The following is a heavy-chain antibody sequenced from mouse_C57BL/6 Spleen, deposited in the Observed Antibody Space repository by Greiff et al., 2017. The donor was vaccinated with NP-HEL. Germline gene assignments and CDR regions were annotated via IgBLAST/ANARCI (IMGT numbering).Heavy chain of an antibody. CDR2: IYIGNGYT. CDR3: ARSTSTWGYFDY. V-gene: IGHV1-58*01. CDR1: GYTFTSYG. Sequence: DVKLVESGAELVRPGSSVKMSCKTSGYTFTSYGINWVKQRPGQGLEWIGYIYIGNGYTEYNEKFKGKATLTSDTSSSTAYMQISSLTSEDSAIYFCARSTSTWGYFDYWGQGTTLTVSS. D-gene: IGHD1-2*01. J-gene: IGHJ2*01.